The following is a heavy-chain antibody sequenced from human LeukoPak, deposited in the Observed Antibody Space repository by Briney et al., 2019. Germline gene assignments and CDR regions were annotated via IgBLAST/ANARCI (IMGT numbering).Heavy chain of an antibody. Sequence: SETLSLTCTVSGGSISSYYWNWIRQPPGKGLEWIGYIYYSGSTNYNPSLKSRATISVDTSKNQFSLKLSSVTAADTAVYYCARDPAVAGKVYFQHWGQGTLVTVSS. CDR1: GGSISSYY. D-gene: IGHD6-19*01. J-gene: IGHJ1*01. V-gene: IGHV4-59*01. CDR3: ARDPAVAGKVYFQH. CDR2: IYYSGST.